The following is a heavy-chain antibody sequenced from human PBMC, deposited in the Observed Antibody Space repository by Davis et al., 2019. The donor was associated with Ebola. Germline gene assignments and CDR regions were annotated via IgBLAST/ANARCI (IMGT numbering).Heavy chain of an antibody. D-gene: IGHD6-19*01. CDR2: IWYDGSNK. CDR1: GFTFSSYG. J-gene: IGHJ6*02. Sequence: GESLKISCAASGFTFSSYGMHWVRQAPGKGLEWVAVIWYDGSNKYYADSVKGRFTISRDNSKNTLYLQMNSLRAEDTAVYYCARGLSSGWYTYYYYGMDVWGQGTTVTVSS. CDR3: ARGLSSGWYTYYYYGMDV. V-gene: IGHV3-33*01.